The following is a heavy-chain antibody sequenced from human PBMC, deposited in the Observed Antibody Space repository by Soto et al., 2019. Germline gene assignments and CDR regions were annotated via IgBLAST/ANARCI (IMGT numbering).Heavy chain of an antibody. D-gene: IGHD2-21*02. CDR2: IFHSGRT. CDR3: ARGHQVTTDYFSYYALDV. CDR1: GGSVSSSYY. J-gene: IGHJ6*02. Sequence: ETLSLTCAVSGGSVSSSYYWSWVRQPPGKGLEWIGEIFHSGRTNYNPSLKSRVTMSVDKSNNLFSLKVTSMTAADTAIYYCARGHQVTTDYFSYYALDVWGQGTTVTVSS. V-gene: IGHV4-4*02.